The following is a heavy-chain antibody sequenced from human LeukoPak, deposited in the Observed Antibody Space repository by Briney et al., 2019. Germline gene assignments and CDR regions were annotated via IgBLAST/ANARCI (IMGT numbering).Heavy chain of an antibody. Sequence: RESLRLSYAAYGFTFSSYAMHWVRQAPGKVLEWVAVISYDGSNKYYADSVKGRFTISRDNSKNTLYLQMNSLRAEDTAVYYCARDWGDYDFDYWGQGTLVTVSS. CDR3: ARDWGDYDFDY. J-gene: IGHJ4*02. V-gene: IGHV3-30*04. CDR1: GFTFSSYA. D-gene: IGHD4-17*01. CDR2: ISYDGSNK.